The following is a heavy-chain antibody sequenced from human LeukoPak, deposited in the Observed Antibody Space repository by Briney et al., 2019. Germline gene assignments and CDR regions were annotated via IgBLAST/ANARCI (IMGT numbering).Heavy chain of an antibody. J-gene: IGHJ3*02. CDR2: IILIFGTA. Sequence: ASVKVSCKASGGTFSSYAISWVRQAPGQGLEWMGGIILIFGTANYAQKFQGRVTITADKSTSTAYMELSSLRSEDTAVYYCARSNFLNAFDIWGQGTMVTVSS. V-gene: IGHV1-69*06. CDR1: GGTFSSYA. CDR3: ARSNFLNAFDI.